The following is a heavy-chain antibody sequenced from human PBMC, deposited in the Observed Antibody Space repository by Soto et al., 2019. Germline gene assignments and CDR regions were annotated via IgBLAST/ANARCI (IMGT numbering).Heavy chain of an antibody. D-gene: IGHD2-8*02. Sequence: PGGSLRLSCSVSGFNFMSYAMHWVRRAPGRRLEHVSAISRDGRITYYAASVNDRFTITRDNSKNTLYLQMSILSVDDTAVYYCAKDQWGLSGEWLGGYFDHWGQGTQVTVSS. V-gene: IGHV3-64D*06. CDR2: ISRDGRIT. J-gene: IGHJ4*02. CDR1: GFNFMSYA. CDR3: AKDQWGLSGEWLGGYFDH.